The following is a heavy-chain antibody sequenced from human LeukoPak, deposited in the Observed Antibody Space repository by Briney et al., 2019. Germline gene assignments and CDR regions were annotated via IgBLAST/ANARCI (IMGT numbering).Heavy chain of an antibody. J-gene: IGHJ4*02. D-gene: IGHD3-3*01. CDR2: IIPILGIA. Sequence: ASVKVSCKASGGTFSSYAISWVRQAPGQGLEWMGRIIPILGIADYAQKFQGRVTITADKSTSTAYMELSSLRSEDTAVYYCARDPYDFWSGYSDYWGQGTLVTVSS. V-gene: IGHV1-69*04. CDR1: GGTFSSYA. CDR3: ARDPYDFWSGYSDY.